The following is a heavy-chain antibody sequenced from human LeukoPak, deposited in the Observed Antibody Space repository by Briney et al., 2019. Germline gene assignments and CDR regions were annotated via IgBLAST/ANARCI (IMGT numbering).Heavy chain of an antibody. CDR1: GGSFSGYY. CDR3: ARGSKAAPGTFDY. CDR2: IYYTGST. V-gene: IGHV4-59*01. J-gene: IGHJ4*02. D-gene: IGHD6-13*01. Sequence: SETLSLTCAVYGGSFSGYYWSWIRQPPGKGLEWIGYIYYTGSTDYNPSLKSRVAISVDTSKNQFSLKLSSVTAADTAVYYCARGSKAAPGTFDYWGQGTLVTVSS.